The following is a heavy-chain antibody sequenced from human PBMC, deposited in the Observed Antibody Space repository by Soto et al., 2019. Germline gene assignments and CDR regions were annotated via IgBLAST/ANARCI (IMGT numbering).Heavy chain of an antibody. CDR2: INAGNGNT. V-gene: IGHV1-3*01. CDR3: ARDRAVTIFGVVIIGYYYGMDV. D-gene: IGHD3-3*01. Sequence: AVVKVSCKASGYTFTSYAMHWVRQAPGQRLEWMGWINAGNGNTKYSQKFQGRVTITRDTSASTAYMELSSLRSEDTAVYYCARDRAVTIFGVVIIGYYYGMDVWGQGTTVTVS. J-gene: IGHJ6*02. CDR1: GYTFTSYA.